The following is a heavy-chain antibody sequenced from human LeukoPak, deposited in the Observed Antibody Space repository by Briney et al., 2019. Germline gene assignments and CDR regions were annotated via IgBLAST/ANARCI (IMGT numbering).Heavy chain of an antibody. CDR3: AAAEDIVIVPGVSDAFDI. D-gene: IGHD2-2*01. CDR1: GFTFRGSA. CDR2: IVVASGNT. Sequence: ASVKVSCKASGFTFRGSAVQWVRQARGQRLEWIGWIVVASGNTNYAQKFQERVTITRDMSTSTAYMELSSLRSEDTAVYYCAAAEDIVIVPGVSDAFDIWGQGTKVTVSS. V-gene: IGHV1-58*01. J-gene: IGHJ3*02.